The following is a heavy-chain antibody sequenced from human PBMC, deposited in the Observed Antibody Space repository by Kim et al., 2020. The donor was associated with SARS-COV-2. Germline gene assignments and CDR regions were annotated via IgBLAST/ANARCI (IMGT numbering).Heavy chain of an antibody. D-gene: IGHD6-25*01. J-gene: IGHJ6*02. CDR1: GYTLTELS. CDR2: FDPEDGET. V-gene: IGHV1-24*01. CDR3: ATAPAAAGDRRHFSYYYGMDV. Sequence: ASVKVSCKVSGYTLTELSIHWVRQAPGKGLEWMGGFDPEDGETVYAQKFQGRVTMTEDTSTDTAYMELSSLRSEDTAVYYCATAPAAAGDRRHFSYYYGMDVWGQGTTVTVSS.